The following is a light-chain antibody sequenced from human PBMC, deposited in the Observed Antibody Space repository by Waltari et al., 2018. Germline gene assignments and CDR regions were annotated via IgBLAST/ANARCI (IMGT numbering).Light chain of an antibody. CDR2: LAS. J-gene: IGKJ2*01. CDR1: QSISGEF. V-gene: IGKV3-20*01. CDR3: QQYDISPYT. Sequence: EIVLTQSPGTLSLSPGERATLSCRASQSISGEFFLWFQQKAGQTPRLLIHLASRKATGVPDRFGGGSSGTRFTLTINRLEPEDFAVYYCQQYDISPYTFGQGTRLEI.